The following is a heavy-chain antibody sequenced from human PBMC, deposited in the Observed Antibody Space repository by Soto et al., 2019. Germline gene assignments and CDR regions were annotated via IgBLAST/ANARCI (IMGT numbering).Heavy chain of an antibody. CDR1: GFTFINAW. CDR2: IKSKTDGGTT. Sequence: GGSLRLSCAASGFTFINAWMNWVLQAPWKGLEWVGRIKSKTDGGTTDYAAPVKGRFTISRDDSKNTLYLQMNSLKTEDTAVYYCTTEGYYYYGMDVWGQGTTVTVSS. CDR3: TTEGYYYYGMDV. J-gene: IGHJ6*02. V-gene: IGHV3-15*07.